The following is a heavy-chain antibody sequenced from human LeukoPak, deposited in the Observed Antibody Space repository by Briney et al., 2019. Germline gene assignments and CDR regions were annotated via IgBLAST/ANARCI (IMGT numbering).Heavy chain of an antibody. CDR1: GFTVSDNY. D-gene: IGHD6-13*01. CDR3: ARDAPQVPAAGVLAS. J-gene: IGHJ5*02. V-gene: IGHV3-53*01. CDR2: MYSGGDT. Sequence: GGSLRLSCAASGFTVSDNYMSWVRQAPGKGLEWVSAMYSGGDTYYADSGKGRFTFSRDISKNTLYLQMNGLRTEDTAMYYCARDAPQVPAAGVLASWGQGTLVTVSS.